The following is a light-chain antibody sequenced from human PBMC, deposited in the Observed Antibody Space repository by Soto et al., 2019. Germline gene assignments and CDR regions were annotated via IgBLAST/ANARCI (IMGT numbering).Light chain of an antibody. V-gene: IGKV3-11*01. J-gene: IGKJ2*01. CDR2: DAS. CDR1: QSVSSY. CDR3: QQRSTWPT. Sequence: EIVLTQSPATLSLSPGERATLSCRASQSVSSYLAWYQQKPGQAPRLLIYDASNRATVIPARFSGSGSGTDFTLSISSLGAEDFAVYYCQQRSTWPTFGQGNKLEIK.